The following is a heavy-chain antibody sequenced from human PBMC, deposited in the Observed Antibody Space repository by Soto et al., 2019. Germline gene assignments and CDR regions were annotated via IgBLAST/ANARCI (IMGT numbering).Heavy chain of an antibody. Sequence: PGGSLRLSCAASGFTFSSYEMNWVRQAPGKGLEWVSYISSSGSTIYYADSVKGRFTISRDNAKNSLYLQMNSLRAEDTAVYYCARDRRITLYSYGMDVWGQGTTVNVSS. V-gene: IGHV3-48*03. CDR1: GFTFSSYE. CDR2: ISSSGSTI. D-gene: IGHD1-20*01. J-gene: IGHJ6*02. CDR3: ARDRRITLYSYGMDV.